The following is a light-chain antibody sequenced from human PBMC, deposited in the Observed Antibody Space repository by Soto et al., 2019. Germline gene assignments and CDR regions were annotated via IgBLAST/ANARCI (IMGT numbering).Light chain of an antibody. CDR1: SSNIGAGYD. J-gene: IGLJ3*02. Sequence: QSVLTQPPSVSGSPGQRVTISCTGSSSNIGAGYDVHWYQQLPGTAPKLLIYVNNNRPSGVPDRFSGSKSGTSASLAITGLQAEDEAEYYCQSFDSSLGAWVFGGGTKLTVL. CDR3: QSFDSSLGAWV. V-gene: IGLV1-40*01. CDR2: VNN.